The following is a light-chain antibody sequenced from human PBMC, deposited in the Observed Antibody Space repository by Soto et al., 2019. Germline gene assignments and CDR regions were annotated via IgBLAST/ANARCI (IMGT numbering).Light chain of an antibody. Sequence: EVVLTQSPATLSLSPGERATLSCRASENVRTFVDWYQQKPGQAPRLLIYGASNRATGIPARFSGSGSGTDFTLTISNLEPADFAVYYCQQHSHWPPWTFGQGTRVEIQ. CDR2: GAS. J-gene: IGKJ1*01. V-gene: IGKV3-11*01. CDR3: QQHSHWPPWT. CDR1: ENVRTF.